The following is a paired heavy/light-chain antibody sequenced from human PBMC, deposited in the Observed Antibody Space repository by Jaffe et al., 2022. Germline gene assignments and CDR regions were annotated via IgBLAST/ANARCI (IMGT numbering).Heavy chain of an antibody. CDR1: GFTFSTFA. Sequence: EVHLVESGGRLVQPGGSLRLSCAASGFTFSTFAMHWVRQAPGKGLEWISYISSTSNSIYYADSVKGRFTISRDNAKNSLYLQMSSLRSEDTAVYFCAREAVSLFDYWGQGTLVTVSS. V-gene: IGHV3-48*01. J-gene: IGHJ4*02. CDR3: AREAVSLFDY. D-gene: IGHD2-8*01. CDR2: ISSTSNSI.
Light chain of an antibody. J-gene: IGKJ1*01. V-gene: IGKV1-39*01. CDR3: QQSYTSPWT. CDR2: AAS. Sequence: DVQMTQSPSSLSASVGDRITITCRTSQSSSTYLNWYQQKPGKAPKLLIYAASSLQSGVPSRFSGSGSGTDFALTISSLQPEDFATYYCQQSYTSPWTFGQGTKVEIK. CDR1: QSSSTY.